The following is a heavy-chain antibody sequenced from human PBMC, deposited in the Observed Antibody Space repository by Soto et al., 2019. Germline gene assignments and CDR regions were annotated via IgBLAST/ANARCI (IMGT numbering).Heavy chain of an antibody. CDR1: GYTFNKYG. CDR3: AGGRGVVIPAGTPDAFDV. V-gene: IGHV1-18*01. Sequence: QAQLVQSGGEVKRPGASVKVSCKASGYTFNKYGFNWVRQAPGQGLEWMGRISAFNDYTNLAQKFQGRITLTTDAATNTTYMDMQSLRSDDTAMYYCAGGRGVVIPAGTPDAFDVWGQGTMVTVSS. J-gene: IGHJ3*01. D-gene: IGHD6-13*01. CDR2: ISAFNDYT.